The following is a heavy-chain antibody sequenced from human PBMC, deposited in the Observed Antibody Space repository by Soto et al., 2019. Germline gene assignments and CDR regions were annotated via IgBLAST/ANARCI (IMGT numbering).Heavy chain of an antibody. CDR2: INPNSGGT. CDR3: ARGGSLWFGELSAYYYGMDV. J-gene: IGHJ6*02. D-gene: IGHD3-10*01. CDR1: GYTFTGYY. V-gene: IGHV1-2*04. Sequence: QVQLVQSGAEVKKPGASVKVSCKASGYTFTGYYMHWVRQAPGQGLEWMGWINPNSGGTNYAQKCEGWVTTARDTSISAAYMELGRLRSDDTAVYYCARGGSLWFGELSAYYYGMDVWGQGTTVTVSS.